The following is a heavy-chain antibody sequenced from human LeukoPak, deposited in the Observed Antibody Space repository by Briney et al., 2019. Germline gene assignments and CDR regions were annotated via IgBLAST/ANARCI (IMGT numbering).Heavy chain of an antibody. Sequence: ASVKVSCKASGYTFTSYDINWVRQATGQGLEWMGWMNPNSGNTGYAQKFQGRVTMTRNTSISTAYMELSSLRSEDTAVYYCARGNRIAARPRAYYYYYMDVWGQGTLVAVSS. J-gene: IGHJ6*03. CDR1: GYTFTSYD. CDR3: ARGNRIAARPRAYYYYYMDV. D-gene: IGHD6-6*01. CDR2: MNPNSGNT. V-gene: IGHV1-8*01.